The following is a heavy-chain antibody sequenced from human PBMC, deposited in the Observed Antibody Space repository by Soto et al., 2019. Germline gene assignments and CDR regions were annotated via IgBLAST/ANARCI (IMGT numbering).Heavy chain of an antibody. CDR1: GYSFTSYW. Sequence: GESLKISCKTSGYSFTSYWIGWVRQMPGKGMEWVGNIYPYDSDTRYSPSFQGQVTISADTSITTAYLQWSGLRASDTAMYFCARHLVGSTRGNFDYWGQGTLVTVSS. CDR2: IYPYDSDT. D-gene: IGHD2-2*01. J-gene: IGHJ4*01. CDR3: ARHLVGSTRGNFDY. V-gene: IGHV5-51*01.